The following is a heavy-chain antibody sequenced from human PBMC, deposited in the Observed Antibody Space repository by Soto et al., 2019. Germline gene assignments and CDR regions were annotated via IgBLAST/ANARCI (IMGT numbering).Heavy chain of an antibody. J-gene: IGHJ5*01. Sequence: EVQLLESGGGLAQPGGSLRLSCVASGFTFDSHAMTWVRQAPGKGLEWVSTVTGSGRSTYYGDSVKGRFTISRDKSKNTVSLQMNSLRAEDPAVYYCAKNEAYYDFWGAPDWFDSWGQGTLVTVSS. V-gene: IGHV3-23*01. D-gene: IGHD3-3*01. CDR1: GFTFDSHA. CDR2: VTGSGRST. CDR3: AKNEAYYDFWGAPDWFDS.